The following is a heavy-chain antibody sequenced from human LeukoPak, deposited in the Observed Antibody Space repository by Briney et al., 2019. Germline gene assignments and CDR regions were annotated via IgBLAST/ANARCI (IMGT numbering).Heavy chain of an antibody. D-gene: IGHD6-19*01. CDR3: ARGRDSSGWRSRGYFDY. CDR2: ISGSGGST. CDR1: GFTFSSYA. Sequence: GGSLRLSCAASGFTFSSYAMSWVRQAPGKGLEWVSAISGSGGSTYYADSVKGRFTISRDNSKNTLYLQMNSLRVEDTAVYYCARGRDSSGWRSRGYFDYWGQGTLVTVSS. J-gene: IGHJ4*02. V-gene: IGHV3-23*01.